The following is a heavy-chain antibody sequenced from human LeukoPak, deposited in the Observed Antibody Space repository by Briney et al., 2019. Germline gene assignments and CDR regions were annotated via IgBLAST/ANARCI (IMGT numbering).Heavy chain of an antibody. J-gene: IGHJ4*02. CDR3: AKARRPSTTKRLQPDY. Sequence: GGSLRLSCAASGFTFSSYGMHWVRQAPGKGLEWVAVISYDGSNKYYADSVKGRLTISRDNSKNTLYLQMNSLRAEDTAVYYCAKARRPSTTKRLQPDYWGQGTLVTVSS. D-gene: IGHD1-26*01. CDR1: GFTFSSYG. V-gene: IGHV3-30*18. CDR2: ISYDGSNK.